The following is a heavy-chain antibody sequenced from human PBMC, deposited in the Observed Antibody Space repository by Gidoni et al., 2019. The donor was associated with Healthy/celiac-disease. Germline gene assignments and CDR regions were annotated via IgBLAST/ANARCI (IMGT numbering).Heavy chain of an antibody. CDR2: ISGSGGST. CDR3: AKDLYGDYGQFDY. CDR1: GFTFGSYA. D-gene: IGHD4-17*01. V-gene: IGHV3-23*01. Sequence: EVQLLESVGGLVQPGGSLRLSCAASGFTFGSYAMSWVRQAPGKGLEWVSAISGSGGSTYYADSVKGRFTISRDNSKNTLYLQMNSLRAEDTAVYYCAKDLYGDYGQFDYWGQGTLVTVSS. J-gene: IGHJ4*02.